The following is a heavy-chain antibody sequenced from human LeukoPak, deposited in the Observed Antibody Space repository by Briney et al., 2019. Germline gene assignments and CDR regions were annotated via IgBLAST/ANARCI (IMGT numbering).Heavy chain of an antibody. V-gene: IGHV3-21*01. D-gene: IGHD3-16*01. CDR2: ISSSSSYI. CDR1: GFTFKTYT. J-gene: IGHJ6*02. CDR3: AREGGYQYYYAMDV. Sequence: GGSLRLSFAASGFTFKTYTMHWVRQAPGMGLEWVSSISSSSSYIFYADSVKGRFTISRDNAKNSLYLQMSSLRAEDAAVYYCAREGGYQYYYAMDVWGQGTTVTVSS.